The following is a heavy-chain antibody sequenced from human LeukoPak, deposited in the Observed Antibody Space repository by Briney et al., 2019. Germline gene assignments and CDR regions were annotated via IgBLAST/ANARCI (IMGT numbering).Heavy chain of an antibody. CDR2: ISSSSSYI. V-gene: IGHV3-21*01. Sequence: PGGSLRLSCAASGFTFSSYNMNCVRQAPGKGLEWVSSISSSSSYIYYADSVKGRFTISRDNAKNSLYLQMNSLRAEDTAVYYCARDLIAAAATLWYWGQGTLVTVSS. D-gene: IGHD6-13*01. CDR3: ARDLIAAAATLWY. J-gene: IGHJ4*02. CDR1: GFTFSSYN.